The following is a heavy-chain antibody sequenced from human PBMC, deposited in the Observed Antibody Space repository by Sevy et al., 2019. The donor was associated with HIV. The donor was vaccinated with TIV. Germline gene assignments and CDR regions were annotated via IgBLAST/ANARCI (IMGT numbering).Heavy chain of an antibody. Sequence: GGSLRLSCAASGFTFSSYAMHWVRQAPGKGLEWVAVISYDGSNKYYADSVKGRFTISRDNSKNTLYLQMNSLRAEDTAVYYCASDLVSAVAGMGDYWGQGTLVTVSS. CDR2: ISYDGSNK. CDR3: ASDLVSAVAGMGDY. CDR1: GFTFSSYA. V-gene: IGHV3-30-3*01. D-gene: IGHD6-19*01. J-gene: IGHJ4*02.